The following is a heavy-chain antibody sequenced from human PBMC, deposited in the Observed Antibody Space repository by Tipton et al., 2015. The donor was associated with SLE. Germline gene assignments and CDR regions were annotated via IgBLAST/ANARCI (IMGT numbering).Heavy chain of an antibody. V-gene: IGHV4-59*11. Sequence: TLSLTCTVSGGSISSHYWSWIRQPPGKGLEWIGIIYYGGRTNYIPSLRSRVTISVDTPKNQVSLKLSSVTAADTAVYYCARALRELQGYYYYYMDVWGKGTTVTVSS. CDR2: IYYGGRT. J-gene: IGHJ6*03. D-gene: IGHD1-26*01. CDR1: GGSISSHY. CDR3: ARALRELQGYYYYYMDV.